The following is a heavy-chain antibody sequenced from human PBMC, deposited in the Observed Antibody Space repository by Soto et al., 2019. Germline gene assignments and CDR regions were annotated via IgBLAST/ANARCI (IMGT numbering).Heavy chain of an antibody. CDR3: TREMMAAAYYYGMDV. V-gene: IGHV1-69*01. CDR1: GGTFSSYG. Sequence: QVQLVQSGAEVKKPGSTVKVSCTSSGGTFSSYGISWVRQAPGQGLEWMGGIIPIFGTAKYAQKFQGRVTITADASTNTAYMKLSSLRSDDPAAYYCTREMMAAAYYYGMDVWGQGTTVTVSS. J-gene: IGHJ6*02. D-gene: IGHD3-10*01. CDR2: IIPIFGTA.